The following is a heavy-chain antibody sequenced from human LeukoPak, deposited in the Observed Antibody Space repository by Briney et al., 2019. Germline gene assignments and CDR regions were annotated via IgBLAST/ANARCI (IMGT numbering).Heavy chain of an antibody. CDR3: ARALVVVTAKQDY. J-gene: IGHJ4*02. D-gene: IGHD2-21*02. Sequence: GGSLRLSCAASGFTFSSYAMHWVRQAPGKGLEWVAVISYDGSNKYYADSVKGRFTISRDNSKNTLYLQMNSLRAGDTAVYYCARALVVVTAKQDYWGQGTLVTVSS. V-gene: IGHV3-30*04. CDR2: ISYDGSNK. CDR1: GFTFSSYA.